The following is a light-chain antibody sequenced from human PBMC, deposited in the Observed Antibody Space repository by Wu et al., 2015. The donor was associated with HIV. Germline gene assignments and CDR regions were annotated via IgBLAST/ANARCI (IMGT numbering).Light chain of an antibody. V-gene: IGKV1-39*01. Sequence: DIQMTQSPSSLSASVGDRVTITCRASQSISNYLNWYQQKPGRAPKLLIYAASSLQSGVPSRFSGSGSGTDFTLTIGNLQPDDFATYYCQQYNSYSLTFGGGTKVEI. CDR3: QQYNSYSLT. J-gene: IGKJ4*01. CDR2: AAS. CDR1: QSISNY.